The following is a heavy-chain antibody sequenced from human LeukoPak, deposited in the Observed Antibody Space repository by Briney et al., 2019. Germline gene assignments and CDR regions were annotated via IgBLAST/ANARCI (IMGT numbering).Heavy chain of an antibody. Sequence: PGGPLRLSCAASGFTFSSYAMSWVRQAPGKGLEWVSAISGSGGSTYYADSVKGRFTISRDNSKNTLYLQMNSLRAEDTAVYYCAKVASYYYGSGSYPPYFDYWGQGTLVTVSS. CDR2: ISGSGGST. CDR1: GFTFSSYA. V-gene: IGHV3-23*01. D-gene: IGHD3-10*01. J-gene: IGHJ4*02. CDR3: AKVASYYYGSGSYPPYFDY.